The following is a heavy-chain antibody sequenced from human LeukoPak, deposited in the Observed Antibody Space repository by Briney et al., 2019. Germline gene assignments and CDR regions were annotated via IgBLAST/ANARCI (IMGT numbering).Heavy chain of an antibody. V-gene: IGHV3-23*01. CDR1: GFTFSSYA. CDR2: ISGSGGRT. Sequence: GGSLRLSCAASGFTFSSYAMSWVRQAPGKGLEWVSAISGSGGRTYYADSVKGRFTISRDNSKNTRYLQMNSLRAEDTAVYYCAKEGGFGYSSGWYDAFDIWGQGTMVTVSS. D-gene: IGHD6-19*01. J-gene: IGHJ3*02. CDR3: AKEGGFGYSSGWYDAFDI.